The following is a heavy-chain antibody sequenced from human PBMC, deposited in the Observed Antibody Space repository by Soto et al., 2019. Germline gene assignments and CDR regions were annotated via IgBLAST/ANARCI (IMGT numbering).Heavy chain of an antibody. J-gene: IGHJ4*02. CDR2: IYFDGITT. CDR1: GFTFNTHW. V-gene: IGHV3-74*01. CDR3: ARGGAMGVDY. D-gene: IGHD1-26*01. Sequence: GGSLRLSCTASGFTFNTHWMHWVRQAPGKGLVCVSRIYFDGITTNYADSVKGQLTVSRDNAKNTVYLHVNTLRDEDTAVYYCARGGAMGVDYWGQGTLVTVSS.